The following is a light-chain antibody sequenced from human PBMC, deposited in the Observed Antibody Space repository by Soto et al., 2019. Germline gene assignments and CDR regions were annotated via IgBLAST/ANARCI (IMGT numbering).Light chain of an antibody. CDR3: QQYGSSPPLT. Sequence: EIVLTQSPGTLSSSPGERATLSCRASQSVTSSYLVWYQQKPGQAPRLLIYGASNRATGIPDRFSGSGSGTDFTLTISRLEPEDFAVYYCQQYGSSPPLTFGGGTKVEIK. V-gene: IGKV3-20*01. CDR2: GAS. CDR1: QSVTSSY. J-gene: IGKJ4*01.